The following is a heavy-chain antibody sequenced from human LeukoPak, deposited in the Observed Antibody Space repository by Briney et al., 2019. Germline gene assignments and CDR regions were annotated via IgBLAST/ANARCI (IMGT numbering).Heavy chain of an antibody. Sequence: PGGSLRLSCAASGFTFDNYAMSWVRQAPGKGLEWVAFIRYDGSNKYYADSVKGRFTISRDNSKNTLYLQMNSLRAEDTAVYYCANLHSSGYYRFDYWGQGTLVTVSS. J-gene: IGHJ4*02. CDR2: IRYDGSNK. D-gene: IGHD3-22*01. CDR3: ANLHSSGYYRFDY. CDR1: GFTFDNYA. V-gene: IGHV3-30*02.